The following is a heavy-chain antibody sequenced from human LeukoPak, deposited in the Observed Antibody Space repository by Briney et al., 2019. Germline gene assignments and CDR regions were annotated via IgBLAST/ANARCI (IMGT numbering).Heavy chain of an antibody. CDR1: GGSISSYY. CDR2: IYYSGST. D-gene: IGHD6-6*01. J-gene: IGHJ4*02. CDR3: ARPMGYSSSSLGY. V-gene: IGHV4-59*12. Sequence: SETLSLTCTVSGGSISSYYWSWIRQPPGKGLEWIGYIYYSGSTNYNPSLKSRVTISVDTSKNQFSLKLSSVTAADTAVYYCARPMGYSSSSLGYWGQGTLVTVSS.